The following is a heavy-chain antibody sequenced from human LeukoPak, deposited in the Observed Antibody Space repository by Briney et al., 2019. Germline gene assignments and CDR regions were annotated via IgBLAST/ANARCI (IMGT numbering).Heavy chain of an antibody. CDR2: IRSKANSYAT. J-gene: IGHJ4*02. CDR1: GFTFSGSA. D-gene: IGHD4-23*01. V-gene: IGHV3-73*01. Sequence: GGSLRLSCAASGFTFSGSAMHWVRQASGKGLERVGRIRSKANSYATTYAASVKGRFTISRDDSKNTAYLQMNSLKTEDTAVYYCTSATAVVTPEWGQGTLVTVSS. CDR3: TSATAVVTPE.